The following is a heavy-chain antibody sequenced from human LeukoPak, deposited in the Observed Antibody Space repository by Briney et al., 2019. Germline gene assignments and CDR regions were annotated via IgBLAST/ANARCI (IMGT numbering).Heavy chain of an antibody. CDR1: GFSISSHC. D-gene: IGHD3-3*01. Sequence: SETLSLTCTVSGFSISSHCWGWIRQPPGKGREWCVYIYYGRSTNYNPSLKSRVTISVDTSKNQFSLKLSSVTAADTAVYYCARARGTTYYDFCSGYFIFDYWGQGTLVTVSS. CDR2: IYYGRST. CDR3: ARARGTTYYDFCSGYFIFDY. J-gene: IGHJ4*02. V-gene: IGHV4-59*11.